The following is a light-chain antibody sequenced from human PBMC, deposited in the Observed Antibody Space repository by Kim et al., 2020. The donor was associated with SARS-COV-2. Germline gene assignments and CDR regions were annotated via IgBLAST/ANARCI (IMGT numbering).Light chain of an antibody. CDR1: NIGSKS. CDR3: QVWDSSSDPGV. V-gene: IGLV3-21*04. Sequence: SYELTQPPSVSVAPGKTARITCGGNNIGSKSVHWYQQKPGQAPVLVIYYDSDRPSGIPERFSGSNSGNTATLTISRVEAGDEADYYCQVWDSSSDPGVFGGGTQLTVL. CDR2: YDS. J-gene: IGLJ3*02.